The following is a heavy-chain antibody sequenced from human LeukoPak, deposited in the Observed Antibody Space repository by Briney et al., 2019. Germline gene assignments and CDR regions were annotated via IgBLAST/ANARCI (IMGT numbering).Heavy chain of an antibody. CDR1: GYTFTAYY. Sequence: ASLKLSCKASGYTFTAYYMHWVRQAPGQGLEWMGWIDPNGGGTNYAQKFQGRVTMTRDTSISTAYMELSSLTSDDTAVYSCARGAGRNYNFDYWGQGTLVTVSS. CDR2: IDPNGGGT. V-gene: IGHV1-2*02. J-gene: IGHJ4*02. D-gene: IGHD1-7*01. CDR3: ARGAGRNYNFDY.